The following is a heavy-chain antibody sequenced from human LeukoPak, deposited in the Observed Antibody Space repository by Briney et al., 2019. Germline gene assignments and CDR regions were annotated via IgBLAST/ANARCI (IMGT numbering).Heavy chain of an antibody. CDR2: INAYNGDT. Sequence: ASVKVSCKASGYSFTIYGISWVRQGPGQGLEWMGLINAYNGDTNYAQKLQVRVTMTTDRSTSTAYMKLRSLRSDETAVYYCARLADAEYFQHWGQGTLVNVSS. V-gene: IGHV1-18*04. J-gene: IGHJ1*01. CDR1: GYSFTIYG. D-gene: IGHD2-21*01. CDR3: ARLADAEYFQH.